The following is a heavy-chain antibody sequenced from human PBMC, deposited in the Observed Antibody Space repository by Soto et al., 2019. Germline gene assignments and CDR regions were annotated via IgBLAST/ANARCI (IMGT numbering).Heavy chain of an antibody. J-gene: IGHJ4*02. CDR1: GGSFSGYY. CDR3: ARGRIRGLVSPSYFDY. Sequence: KPSETLSLTCAVYGGSFSGYYWSWIRQPPGKGLEWIGEINHSGSTNYNPSLKSRVTISVDTSKNQFSLKLSSVTAADTAVYYCARGRIRGLVSPSYFDYWGQGTMVTVYS. CDR2: INHSGST. D-gene: IGHD6-13*01. V-gene: IGHV4-34*01.